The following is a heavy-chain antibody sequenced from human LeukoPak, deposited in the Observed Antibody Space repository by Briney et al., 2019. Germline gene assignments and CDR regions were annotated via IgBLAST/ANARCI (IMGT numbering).Heavy chain of an antibody. CDR3: ASLTTVTQGYFDS. Sequence: SETLPLTCTVSGGSIGSYYWSWIRQPPGKGLEWIGYIHYSGSTNYSPSLESRVTLSLDTSKNQFSLKVTSVTAADTAVYYCASLTTVTQGYFDSWGQGTLVTVSS. J-gene: IGHJ4*02. D-gene: IGHD4-17*01. CDR1: GGSIGSYY. V-gene: IGHV4-59*08. CDR2: IHYSGST.